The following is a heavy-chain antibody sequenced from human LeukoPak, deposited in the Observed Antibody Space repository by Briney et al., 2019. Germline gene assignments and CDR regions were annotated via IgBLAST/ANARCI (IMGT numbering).Heavy chain of an antibody. CDR1: GGTFSTYA. J-gene: IGHJ1*01. CDR3: ARDRKQKSREYFQH. D-gene: IGHD6-13*01. V-gene: IGHV1-69*13. Sequence: GASVKVSCKASGGTFSTYAISWVRQAPGQGLEWMGGIIPIFGTANYAQKFQGRVTITADESTSTAYMEVNSLRSEDTAVYYCARDRKQKSREYFQHWGQGTLVTVSS. CDR2: IIPIFGTA.